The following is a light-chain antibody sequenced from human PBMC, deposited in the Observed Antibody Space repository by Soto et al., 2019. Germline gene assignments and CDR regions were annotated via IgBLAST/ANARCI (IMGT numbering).Light chain of an antibody. V-gene: IGKV1-39*01. Sequence: DVQLTQSPSSLSASVGDRVTISCRASQNINTYLNWYQHKPGKAPNLLIYAASTVHTGVPLRFCGSGSGTDFTLTISSLESEDFATYYCQESYSTQYTFGQGTKLGI. CDR3: QESYSTQYT. CDR1: QNINTY. J-gene: IGKJ2*01. CDR2: AAS.